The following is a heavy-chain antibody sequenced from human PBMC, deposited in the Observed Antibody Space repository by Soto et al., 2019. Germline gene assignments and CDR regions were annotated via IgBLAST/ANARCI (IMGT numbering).Heavy chain of an antibody. V-gene: IGHV1-46*01. CDR3: ARDLSIAARRGVPGGY. CDR2: INPSGGST. J-gene: IGHJ4*02. CDR1: GYTFTSCY. D-gene: IGHD6-6*01. Sequence: VSCKASGYTFTSCYMHWVRQAPGQGLEWMGIINPSGGSTSYAQKFQGRVTMTRDTSTSTVYMELSSLRSEDTAVYYCARDLSIAARRGVPGGYWGQGTLVTVSS.